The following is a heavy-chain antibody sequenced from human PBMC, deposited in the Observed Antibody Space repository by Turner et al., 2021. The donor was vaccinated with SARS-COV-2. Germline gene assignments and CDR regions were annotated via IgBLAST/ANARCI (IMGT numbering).Heavy chain of an antibody. D-gene: IGHD6-13*01. CDR2: IKQDGSEK. V-gene: IGHV3-7*01. CDR1: GFTFSSYW. CDR3: ARLGGSSWYFDY. Sequence: EVQMVESGGGLVPPGGSLRLSCADSGFTFSSYWMSWVRQAPGKGLEGVAKIKQDGSEKYYVDSVKGRFTSSRDNAKNSLYLQMNSLRAEDTAVYYCARLGGSSWYFDYWGQGTLVTVSS. J-gene: IGHJ4*02.